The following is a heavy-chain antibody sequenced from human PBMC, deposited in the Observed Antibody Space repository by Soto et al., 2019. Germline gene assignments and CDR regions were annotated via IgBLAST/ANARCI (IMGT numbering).Heavy chain of an antibody. V-gene: IGHV4-30-4*01. Sequence: KASETLSLTCTVSGGSISSGDYYWSWIRQPPGKGLEWIGYIYYSGSTYYNPSLKSRVTISVDTSKNQFSLKLSSVTAADTAVYYCARENPYYDFWSGYKDYYGMDVWGQGTTVTVSS. D-gene: IGHD3-3*01. J-gene: IGHJ6*02. CDR3: ARENPYYDFWSGYKDYYGMDV. CDR2: IYYSGST. CDR1: GGSISSGDYY.